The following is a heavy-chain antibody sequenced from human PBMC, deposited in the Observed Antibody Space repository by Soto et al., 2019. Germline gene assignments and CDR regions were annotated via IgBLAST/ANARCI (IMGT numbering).Heavy chain of an antibody. CDR3: AKEPLAISSGPRVADY. CDR1: GFTFSSYG. D-gene: IGHD3-22*01. CDR2: ISYDGSNK. V-gene: IGHV3-30*18. Sequence: QVQLVESGGGVVQPGRSLRLSCAASGFTFSSYGMHWVRQAPGKGLEWVAVISYDGSNKYYADSVKGRFTISRDNSKNTLYLQMNSLRAEDTAVYYCAKEPLAISSGPRVADYWGQGTLVTVSS. J-gene: IGHJ4*02.